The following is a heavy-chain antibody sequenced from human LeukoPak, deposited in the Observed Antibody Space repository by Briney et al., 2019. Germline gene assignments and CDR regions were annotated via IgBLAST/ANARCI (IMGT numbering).Heavy chain of an antibody. J-gene: IGHJ4*02. CDR2: ISVYDGNT. CDR1: GYTSISYG. V-gene: IGHV1-18*01. D-gene: IGHD4-11*01. CDR3: VRDFNYAPDF. Sequence: ASVKVSCKASGYTSISYGISWVRQAPGPGVEWMCWISVYDGNTYFAQKFQGRVSMTADTATGAAYMELRSLRSDDTAVYYCVRDFNYAPDFWGQGTLVTVSS.